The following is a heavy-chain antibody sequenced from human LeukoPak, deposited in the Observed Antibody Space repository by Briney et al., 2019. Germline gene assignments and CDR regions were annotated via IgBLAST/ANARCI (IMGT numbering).Heavy chain of an antibody. D-gene: IGHD3-3*01. J-gene: IGHJ5*02. V-gene: IGHV4-4*07. CDR2: IYTSGST. CDR1: GGSISSYY. CDR3: AGGITIFGVVPLYNWFDP. Sequence: SETLSLTCTVSGGSISSYYWSWIRQPAEKGLEWIGRIYTSGSTTYNPSLKSRVTMSVDTSKNQFSLKLSSVTAADTAVYYCAGGITIFGVVPLYNWFDPWGQGTLVTVSS.